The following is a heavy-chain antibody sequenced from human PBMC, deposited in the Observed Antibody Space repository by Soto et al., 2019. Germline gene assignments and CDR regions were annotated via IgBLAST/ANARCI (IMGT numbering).Heavy chain of an antibody. CDR1: GFTFSSYA. J-gene: IGHJ6*02. D-gene: IGHD6-13*01. CDR2: ISGSGGST. CDR3: AKISSGSSWDYYYYGMDV. Sequence: GGSLRLSCAASGFTFSSYAMSWVRQAPGKGLEWVSAISGSGGSTYYADSVKGRFTISRDNSKNTLYLQMNSLRAEDTAVYYCAKISSGSSWDYYYYGMDVWGQGTTVTVSS. V-gene: IGHV3-23*01.